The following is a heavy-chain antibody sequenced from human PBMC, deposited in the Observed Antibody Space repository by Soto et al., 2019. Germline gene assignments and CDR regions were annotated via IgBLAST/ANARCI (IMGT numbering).Heavy chain of an antibody. CDR2: MNPNSGNT. J-gene: IGHJ4*02. CDR3: ARGPKRSSWYDY. V-gene: IGHV1-8*01. D-gene: IGHD6-13*01. Sequence: ASVKVSCKASGYTFTSYDINWVRQATGQGLEWMGWMNPNSGNTGYAQKFQGRVTMTRNTSISTAYMELSSLRSEDTAVYYCARGPKRSSWYDYWGQGTLVTVSS. CDR1: GYTFTSYD.